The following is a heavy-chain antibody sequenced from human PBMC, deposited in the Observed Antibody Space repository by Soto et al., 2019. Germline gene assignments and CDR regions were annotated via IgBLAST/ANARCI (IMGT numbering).Heavy chain of an antibody. D-gene: IGHD2-2*01. J-gene: IGHJ4*02. CDR2: ISGSGGST. V-gene: IGHV3-23*01. Sequence: GGYLGLCCAASGVTFSSYAMSWVRQAPGKGLEGVSAISGSGGSTYYADSVKGRFTISRDNSKNTLYLQMNILRAEDTAVDDCEKVFGYLSRPSCYPTHYRGQ. CDR1: GVTFSSYA. CDR3: EKVFGYLSRPSCYPTHY.